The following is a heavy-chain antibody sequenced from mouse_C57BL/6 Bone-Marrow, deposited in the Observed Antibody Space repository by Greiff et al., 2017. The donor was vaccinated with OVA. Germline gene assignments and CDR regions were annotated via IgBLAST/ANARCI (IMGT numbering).Heavy chain of an antibody. Sequence: VQLQESGAELARPGASVKLSCKASGYTFTSYGISWVKQRTGQGLEWIGEIYPRSGNTYYNEKFKGKATLTADKSSSTAYMELRSLTSEDSAVYFCARRGRTAQAPFGYWGQGTTLTVSS. CDR2: IYPRSGNT. J-gene: IGHJ2*01. V-gene: IGHV1-81*01. CDR1: GYTFTSYG. D-gene: IGHD3-2*02. CDR3: ARRGRTAQAPFGY.